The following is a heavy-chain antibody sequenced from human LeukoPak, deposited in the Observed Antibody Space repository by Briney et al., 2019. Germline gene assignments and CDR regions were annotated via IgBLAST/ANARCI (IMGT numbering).Heavy chain of an antibody. Sequence: ASVKVSCKASGYTFTGYYMHWVRQAPGQGLEWMGWINPNSGGTNYAQKFQGRVTMTRDTSISTAYMELSRLRSDDTAVYYCARESGSVDAFDIWGQGTMVTVSS. V-gene: IGHV1-2*02. J-gene: IGHJ3*02. CDR1: GYTFTGYY. D-gene: IGHD1-26*01. CDR2: INPNSGGT. CDR3: ARESGSVDAFDI.